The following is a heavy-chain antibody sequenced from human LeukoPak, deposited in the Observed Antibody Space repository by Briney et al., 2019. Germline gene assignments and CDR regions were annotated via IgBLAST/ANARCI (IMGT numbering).Heavy chain of an antibody. Sequence: GASVKVSCKASGYTFTGYYMHWVRQAPGQGLEWMGWINPNSGGTNYAQKFQGRVTMTRDTSISTAYMELSRLRSDDTAVYYCARDPQYYYDSSGYWNNYMDVWGKGTTVTVSS. J-gene: IGHJ6*03. D-gene: IGHD3-22*01. CDR3: ARDPQYYYDSSGYWNNYMDV. CDR1: GYTFTGYY. CDR2: INPNSGGT. V-gene: IGHV1-2*02.